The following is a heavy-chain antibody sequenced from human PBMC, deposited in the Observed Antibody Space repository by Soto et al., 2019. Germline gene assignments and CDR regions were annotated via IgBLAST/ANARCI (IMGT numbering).Heavy chain of an antibody. D-gene: IGHD4-17*01. V-gene: IGHV3-23*01. Sequence: EVQLLESGGGLVQPGGSLRLSCAASGFTFSSYAMSWVRQAPGKGLEWVSAISGSGGSTYYADSVKGRFTISRDNSKNTLHLQMNSLRAEGTAVYYCAEACGDYYFDSWGQGTLVTVSS. CDR3: AEACGDYYFDS. CDR1: GFTFSSYA. CDR2: ISGSGGST. J-gene: IGHJ4*02.